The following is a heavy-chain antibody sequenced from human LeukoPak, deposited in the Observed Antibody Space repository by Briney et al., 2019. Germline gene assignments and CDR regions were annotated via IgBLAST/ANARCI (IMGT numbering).Heavy chain of an antibody. CDR1: GYSFTSYW. J-gene: IGHJ4*02. V-gene: IGHV5-51*01. Sequence: GESLKISCKGSGYSFTSYWIGWVRQMPGKGLEWMGIIYPGDSDTRYSPSFQGQVTISADKSISTAYLQWSSLKASDTAMYYCARHGRSHYYGSGSSFDYWGQGILVTVSS. CDR2: IYPGDSDT. D-gene: IGHD3-10*01. CDR3: ARHGRSHYYGSGSSFDY.